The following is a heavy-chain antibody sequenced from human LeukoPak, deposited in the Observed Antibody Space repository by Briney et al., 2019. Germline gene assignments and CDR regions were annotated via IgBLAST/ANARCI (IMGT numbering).Heavy chain of an antibody. V-gene: IGHV3-48*01. J-gene: IGHJ6*04. CDR3: AELGITMIGGV. Sequence: GGSLRLSCAASGFTFSSYSMNWVRQTPGTGLEWVSYISGRGTAIFYADSVKGRFTISRDNAKNSLYLQMNSLRAEDTAVYYCAELGITMIGGVWGKGTTVTISS. D-gene: IGHD3-10*02. CDR1: GFTFSSYS. CDR2: ISGRGTAI.